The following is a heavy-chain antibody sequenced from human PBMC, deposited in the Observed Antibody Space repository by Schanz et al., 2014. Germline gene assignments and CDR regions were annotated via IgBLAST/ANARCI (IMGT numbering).Heavy chain of an antibody. D-gene: IGHD4-17*01. Sequence: QVQLVESGGSVVQPGRSLRLSCAGSGFSFNNYGLNWVRQAPGKGLEWVSTVYMSAASTRYADSVKGRFIISRDSSKNTLYLQMSSLRAEDTALYYCAKDPHRDYGGKPQTFDIWGQGTMVTVS. V-gene: IGHV3-NL1*01. CDR2: VYMSAAST. CDR1: GFSFNNYG. CDR3: AKDPHRDYGGKPQTFDI. J-gene: IGHJ3*02.